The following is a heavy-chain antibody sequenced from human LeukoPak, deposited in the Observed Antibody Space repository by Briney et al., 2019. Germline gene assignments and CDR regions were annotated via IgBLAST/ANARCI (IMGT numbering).Heavy chain of an antibody. V-gene: IGHV3-48*04. CDR2: ISSSSSTI. Sequence: GGSLRLSCAASGFTFSSYSMNWVRQAPGKGLEWVSYISSSSSTIYYADSVKGRFTVSRDNAKSSLSLQMNSLRAEDTAVYYCARGRIYYDSTGYYSLGAFDIWGQGTMVTVS. J-gene: IGHJ3*02. CDR3: ARGRIYYDSTGYYSLGAFDI. CDR1: GFTFSSYS. D-gene: IGHD3-22*01.